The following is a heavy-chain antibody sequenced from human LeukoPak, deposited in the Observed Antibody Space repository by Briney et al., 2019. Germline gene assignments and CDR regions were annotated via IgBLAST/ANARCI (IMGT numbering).Heavy chain of an antibody. CDR3: ARTQRQYYYDSTGAIDAFDI. CDR2: IYTTGST. Sequence: PSETLSLTCTVSGGSISSYYWSWIRQPAGKGLEWIGRIYTTGSTNYNPSLNSRVTMSLDKSKNQFSLNLSSVTSADTAVYYCARTQRQYYYDSTGAIDAFDIWGQGTTVTVSS. CDR1: GGSISSYY. D-gene: IGHD3-22*01. J-gene: IGHJ3*02. V-gene: IGHV4-4*07.